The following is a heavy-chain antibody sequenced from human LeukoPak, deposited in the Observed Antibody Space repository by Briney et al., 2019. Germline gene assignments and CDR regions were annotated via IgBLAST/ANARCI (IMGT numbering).Heavy chain of an antibody. CDR3: ARGSRDSGWLQFYNFILDY. CDR2: IYYSGST. CDR1: GGSISSSSYY. V-gene: IGHV4-61*01. J-gene: IGHJ4*02. Sequence: SETLSLTCTVSGGSISSSSYYWSWIRQPPGKGLEWIGYIYYSGSTNYNPSLKSRVTISVDTSKNQFSLKLSSVTAADTAVYYCARGSRDSGWLQFYNFILDYWGQGTLVTVSS. D-gene: IGHD5-24*01.